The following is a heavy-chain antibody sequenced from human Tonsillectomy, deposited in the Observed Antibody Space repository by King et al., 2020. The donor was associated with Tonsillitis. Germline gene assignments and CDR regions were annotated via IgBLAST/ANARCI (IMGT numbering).Heavy chain of an antibody. D-gene: IGHD3-3*01. CDR1: GFPFSHYG. V-gene: IGHV3-33*01. Sequence: VQLVESGGGVVQPGRSLRLSCAASGFPFSHYGMHWVRQAPGKGLDWVAVIWHDGSRNYYGDSVRGRFTISRDKSKNNLYLQMNSLRAEDTAGYYCARDGGDFWSGYPDAFDIWGQGTMVTVSS. CDR3: ARDGGDFWSGYPDAFDI. J-gene: IGHJ3*02. CDR2: IWHDGSRN.